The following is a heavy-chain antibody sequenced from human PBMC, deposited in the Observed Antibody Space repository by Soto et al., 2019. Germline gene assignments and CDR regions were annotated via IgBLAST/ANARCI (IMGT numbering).Heavy chain of an antibody. CDR1: GRSFSGYY. D-gene: IGHD3-10*01. Sequence: PSETLSLTCAVYGRSFSGYYWSWIRQPPGKGLERIREINHRGSTNYNPSQKSRGTISVYTSKNQFSLKLSSLTAADTVVYYCARGLYYYGSGSYLYWGQGTLVTVAS. V-gene: IGHV4-34*01. CDR3: ARGLYYYGSGSYLY. CDR2: INHRGST. J-gene: IGHJ4*02.